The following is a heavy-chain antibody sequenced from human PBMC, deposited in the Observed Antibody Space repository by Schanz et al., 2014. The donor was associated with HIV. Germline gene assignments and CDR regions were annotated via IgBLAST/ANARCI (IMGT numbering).Heavy chain of an antibody. D-gene: IGHD2-2*02. Sequence: QVQLVQSGAEVQKPGASVKVSCKTSGYNFAAYGISWVRQAPGQGLEWVGGIIPIFGTANYAPKFQGRVTITADESTSTAFLDLSSLKSEDTAVYFCARDHRLYTNSPRVYTMDVWGQGTMVTVSS. CDR2: IIPIFGTA. CDR1: GYNFAAYG. J-gene: IGHJ3*01. V-gene: IGHV1-69*01. CDR3: ARDHRLYTNSPRVYTMDV.